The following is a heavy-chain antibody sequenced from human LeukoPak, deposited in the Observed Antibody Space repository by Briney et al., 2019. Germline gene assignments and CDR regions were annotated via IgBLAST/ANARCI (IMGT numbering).Heavy chain of an antibody. Sequence: GGSLRLSCAASGFTFSDYYMSWIRQAPGKGLEWVSYISSSGSTIYYADSVKGRFTISRDNAKNSLYLQMNSLRAEDTAVYYCARDQVGVTGYYYYYYYMDVWGKGTTVTVSS. CDR1: GFTFSDYY. D-gene: IGHD1-26*01. CDR3: ARDQVGVTGYYYYYYYMDV. CDR2: ISSSGSTI. V-gene: IGHV3-11*04. J-gene: IGHJ6*03.